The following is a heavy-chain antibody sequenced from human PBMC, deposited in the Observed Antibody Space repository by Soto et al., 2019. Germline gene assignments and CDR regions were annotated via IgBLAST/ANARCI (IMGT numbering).Heavy chain of an antibody. V-gene: IGHV3-74*01. CDR3: ARGVYNSYGTDY. CDR1: GFTFSRFW. Sequence: DVQLVESGGGLVQPGGSLRLSCEASGFTFSRFWMHWVRQAPGKGLAWVSRINGDGSTTNSADSVRGRFTISRDNAKNSLFLQVNSLSAEDTAVYFCARGVYNSYGTDYWGQGALVTVSS. J-gene: IGHJ4*02. CDR2: INGDGSTT. D-gene: IGHD3-22*01.